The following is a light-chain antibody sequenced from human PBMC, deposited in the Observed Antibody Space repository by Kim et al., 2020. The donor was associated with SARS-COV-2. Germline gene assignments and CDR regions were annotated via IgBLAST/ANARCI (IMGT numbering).Light chain of an antibody. CDR3: NSRDSNDNVV. V-gene: IGLV3-19*01. J-gene: IGLJ2*01. CDR2: GKN. CDR1: SLRSYY. Sequence: SYELTQDPAVPVALGQTVRITCQGDSLRSYYATWYQHKPGQAPILVIYGKNNRPSGIPDRFSGSSSGNTASLTITGTQAGDEADYYCNSRDSNDNVVFGG.